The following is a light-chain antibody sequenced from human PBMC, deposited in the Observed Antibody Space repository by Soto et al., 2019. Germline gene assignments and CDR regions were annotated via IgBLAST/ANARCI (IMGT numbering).Light chain of an antibody. J-gene: IGKJ2*01. CDR3: LQHYGDPYT. V-gene: IGKV1-17*01. Sequence: IQMTNSPSSRSASIGDRVTITCRASQGIRNDIGWYQQKPGKTPKRHIYAPYSLQSGVPSRFSGSGSGTEFTLTLSTLQPEDFATYYCLQHYGDPYTFGQGTKLDI. CDR1: QGIRND. CDR2: APY.